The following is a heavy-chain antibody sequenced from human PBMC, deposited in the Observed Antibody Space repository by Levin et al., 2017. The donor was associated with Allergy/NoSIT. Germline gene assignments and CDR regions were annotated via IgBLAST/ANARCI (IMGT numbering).Heavy chain of an antibody. Sequence: GASVKVSCKASGYTFTSYGISWVRQAPGQGLEWMGWISAYNGNADYAQNLQDRVTMATDTSTSTAYMELRSLRSDDTAVYYCARVGTYCTSISCFDYWGQGTLVTVSS. CDR2: ISAYNGNA. D-gene: IGHD2-2*01. J-gene: IGHJ4*02. CDR1: GYTFTSYG. V-gene: IGHV1-18*01. CDR3: ARVGTYCTSISCFDY.